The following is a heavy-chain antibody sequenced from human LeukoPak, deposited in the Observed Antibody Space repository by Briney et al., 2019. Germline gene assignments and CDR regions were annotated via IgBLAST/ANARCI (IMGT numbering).Heavy chain of an antibody. D-gene: IGHD3-3*01. Sequence: ASVKVSCKASGYTFTSDYMHGGRQAPGGGGERMGLINPSGGSTNYAQKFEGRVTMTRATSTSTVYMDLSSLSSEDTAVYHCARVYDFWSGYPDYWGQGTLVTVSS. CDR3: ARVYDFWSGYPDY. CDR1: GYTFTSDY. J-gene: IGHJ4*02. CDR2: INPSGGST. V-gene: IGHV1-46*01.